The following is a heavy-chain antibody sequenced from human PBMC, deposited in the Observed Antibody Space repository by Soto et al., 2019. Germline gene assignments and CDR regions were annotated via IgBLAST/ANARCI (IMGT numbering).Heavy chain of an antibody. Sequence: EVELLESGGGLVQPGGSLRLSCAASGLTFYSYVMSWVRQAPGKGLEWVSAISSSGDSTYYADSVKGRFTISRDSSKNLLFLQMNRLRAEDTAIYYCARECCSNSSCYAGRAFDLWGQGTLVTISS. CDR2: ISSSGDST. V-gene: IGHV3-23*01. J-gene: IGHJ4*02. CDR3: ARECCSNSSCYAGRAFDL. D-gene: IGHD2-2*01. CDR1: GLTFYSYV.